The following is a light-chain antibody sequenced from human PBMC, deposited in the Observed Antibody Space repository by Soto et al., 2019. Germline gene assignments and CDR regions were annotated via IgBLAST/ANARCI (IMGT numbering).Light chain of an antibody. J-gene: IGKJ1*01. Sequence: DIVMTQSPLSLPVTPGEPASISCRSSQSLLHSNGYNYLDWDLQKPGQSPQLLIYLGSNRASGVPDRFIGSGSGTDFTLKISRVEAEDVGVYYCMQALQTPKMFGQGTKVEI. CDR2: LGS. CDR1: QSLLHSNGYNY. CDR3: MQALQTPKM. V-gene: IGKV2-28*01.